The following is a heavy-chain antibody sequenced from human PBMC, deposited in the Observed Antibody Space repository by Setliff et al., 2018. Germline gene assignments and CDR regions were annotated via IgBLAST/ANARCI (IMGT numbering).Heavy chain of an antibody. CDR3: ARRTSQIRYFDWSYPHDAFDI. J-gene: IGHJ3*02. D-gene: IGHD3-9*01. Sequence: GESLKISCKGSGYSFTSFWIGWMRQMPGKGLEWMGIIFPGDSDTRYSPSFQGQVTISADKSISTAYLQWSSLKASDTAMYYCARRTSQIRYFDWSYPHDAFDIWGQGTMVTVSS. CDR1: GYSFTSFW. CDR2: IFPGDSDT. V-gene: IGHV5-51*01.